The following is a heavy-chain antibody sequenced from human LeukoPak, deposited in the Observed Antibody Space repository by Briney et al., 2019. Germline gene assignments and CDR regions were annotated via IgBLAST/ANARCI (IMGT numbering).Heavy chain of an antibody. CDR2: IYTSGST. D-gene: IGHD6-13*01. V-gene: IGHV4-61*02. CDR1: GGSISSGDYY. CDR3: ARDIRGWSSSWYDGLDP. Sequence: PSQTLSLTCTVSGGSISSGDYYWSWIRQPPGKGLEWIGRIYTSGSTNYNPSLKSRVTISVDTSKNQFSLKLSSVTAADTAVYYCARDIRGWSSSWYDGLDPWGQGTLVTVSS. J-gene: IGHJ5*02.